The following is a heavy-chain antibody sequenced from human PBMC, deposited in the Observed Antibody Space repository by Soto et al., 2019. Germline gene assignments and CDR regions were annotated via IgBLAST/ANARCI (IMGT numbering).Heavy chain of an antibody. V-gene: IGHV3-33*01. CDR1: GFSFSSYA. CDR3: ARDINDFWSGYLY. CDR2: LWYDGSNQ. Sequence: QVQLVESGGGVVQPGTSLRLSCAASGFSFSSYAMHWVRQAPGKGLEWVAALWYDGSNQNYAESVKGRFTISRDNSKRTVYLQMNILKAEDTAVYYCARDINDFWSGYLYWGQGTLVTVSS. D-gene: IGHD3-3*01. J-gene: IGHJ4*02.